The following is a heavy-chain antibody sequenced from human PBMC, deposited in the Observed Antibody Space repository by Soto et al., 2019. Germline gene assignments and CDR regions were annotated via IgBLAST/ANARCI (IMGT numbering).Heavy chain of an antibody. CDR1: GFTFSSYS. CDR3: ARVMILWFGELLSPIEY. CDR2: ISSSSSTI. D-gene: IGHD3-10*01. J-gene: IGHJ4*02. V-gene: IGHV3-48*01. Sequence: EVQLVESGGGLVQPGGSLRLSCAASGFTFSSYSMNWVRQAPGKGLEWVSYISSSSSTIYYADSVKGRFTISRDNAKNSLYLQMNSLRAEDTAVYYCARVMILWFGELLSPIEYWGQGTLVTVSS.